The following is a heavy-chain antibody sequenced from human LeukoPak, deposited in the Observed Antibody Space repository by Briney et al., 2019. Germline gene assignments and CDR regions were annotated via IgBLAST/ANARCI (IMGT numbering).Heavy chain of an antibody. CDR2: LYSDGNT. CDR1: GFTVITND. V-gene: IGHV3-53*01. Sequence: GGSLSLSCAASGFTVITNDMTWVRQAPGKGLEWVSVLYSDGNTKYADSVQGRFTISRDNSKNTLYLEMNSLSPDDTAVYYCARGVEPLAANTLAYWGQGTLVSVSS. CDR3: ARGVEPLAANTLAY. J-gene: IGHJ4*02. D-gene: IGHD1-14*01.